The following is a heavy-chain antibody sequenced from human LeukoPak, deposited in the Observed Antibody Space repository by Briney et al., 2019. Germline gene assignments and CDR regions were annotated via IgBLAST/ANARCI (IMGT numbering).Heavy chain of an antibody. CDR3: ATRSYYLTYFDL. J-gene: IGHJ2*01. Sequence: PGGSLRLSCAASGFTFSTYWMSWVRQAPRKGLEWVANIKQDGSEKYYVDSVKGRFTISRDNAKNSLYLQMNSLGAEDTAVYYCATRSYYLTYFDLWGRGTLVTVSS. CDR2: IKQDGSEK. V-gene: IGHV3-7*01. D-gene: IGHD1-26*01. CDR1: GFTFSTYW.